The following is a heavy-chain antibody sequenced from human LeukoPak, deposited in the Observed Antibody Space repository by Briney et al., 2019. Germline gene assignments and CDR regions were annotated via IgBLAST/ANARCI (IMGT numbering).Heavy chain of an antibody. V-gene: IGHV1-69*13. CDR2: IIPVFGTA. J-gene: IGHJ5*01. CDR3: ARRGRSSSLDVPWFDS. Sequence: ASVKVSCKASGVTLSSFTITRWRRAPGQGLEWMGGIIPVFGTANYAQKFQGRVTITADESTRTAYMELTSMRSEDTAVYYCARRGRSSSLDVPWFDSWGQGTLVTVSS. D-gene: IGHD6-6*01. CDR1: GVTLSSFT.